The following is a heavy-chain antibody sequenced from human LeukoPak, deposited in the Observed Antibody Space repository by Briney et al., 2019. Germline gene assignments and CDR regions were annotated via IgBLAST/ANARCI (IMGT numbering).Heavy chain of an antibody. CDR3: AELGITMIGGV. V-gene: IGHV3-48*03. CDR2: ISSTGSTI. CDR1: GFTFSSYE. D-gene: IGHD3-10*02. Sequence: GGSLRLSCAASGFTFSSYEMNWVRQAPGKGLEWVSYISSTGSTIHYADSVKGRFTISRDNAKNSLYLQMNSLRAEDTAVYYCAELGITMIGGVWGKGTTVTISS. J-gene: IGHJ6*04.